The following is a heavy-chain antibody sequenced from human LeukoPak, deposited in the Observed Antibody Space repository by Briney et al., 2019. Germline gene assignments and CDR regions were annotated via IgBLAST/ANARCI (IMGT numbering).Heavy chain of an antibody. CDR3: ARHGPLRYFGWWEEFDY. V-gene: IGHV4-38-2*01. CDR2: IYHSGST. CDR1: GYSISSGYY. Sequence: KPSETLSLTCAVSGYSISSGYYWGWIRQPPGKGLEWIGSIYHSGSTYYNPSLKSRVTISVDTSKNQFSLKLSSVTAADTAVYYCARHGPLRYFGWWEEFDYWGQGTLVTVSS. J-gene: IGHJ4*02. D-gene: IGHD3-9*01.